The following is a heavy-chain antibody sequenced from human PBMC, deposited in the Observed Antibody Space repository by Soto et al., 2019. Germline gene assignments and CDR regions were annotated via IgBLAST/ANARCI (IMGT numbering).Heavy chain of an antibody. CDR2: ISSSSSYT. J-gene: IGHJ4*02. CDR3: ARVPPPGSSSWTPGFDY. CDR1: GFTFSDYY. Sequence: GGSLRLSCAASGFTFSDYYMSWIRQAPGKGLEWVSYISSSSSYTNYADSVKGRFTISRDNAKNSLYLQMNSLRAEDTAVYYCARVPPPGSSSWTPGFDYWGQGTLVTVSS. D-gene: IGHD6-13*01. V-gene: IGHV3-11*06.